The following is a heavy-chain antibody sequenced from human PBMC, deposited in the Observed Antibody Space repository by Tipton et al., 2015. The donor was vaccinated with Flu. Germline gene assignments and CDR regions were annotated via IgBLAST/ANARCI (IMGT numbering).Heavy chain of an antibody. Sequence: GSLRLSCAASGFTFDDYAMHWVRQAPGKGLEWVSLISWDGGSTYYADSVKGRFTISRDNSKNSLYLQMNSLRAEDTALYYCAKDIRGYSYGSLDYWGQGTLVTVSS. CDR3: AKDIRGYSYGSLDY. J-gene: IGHJ4*02. D-gene: IGHD5-18*01. CDR1: GFTFDDYA. CDR2: ISWDGGST. V-gene: IGHV3-43D*03.